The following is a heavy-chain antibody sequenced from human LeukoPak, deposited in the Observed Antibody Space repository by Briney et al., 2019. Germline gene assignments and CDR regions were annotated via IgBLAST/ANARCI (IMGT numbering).Heavy chain of an antibody. V-gene: IGHV3-30-3*01. CDR2: ISHDGNNK. D-gene: IGHD3-22*01. CDR3: ARASTWVPGEDRSGYYYPYAFDL. CDR1: GFTFSSNV. J-gene: IGHJ3*01. Sequence: PGGSLRLSCAASGFTFSSNVMHWVRRAPGKGLEWVAVISHDGNNKNYADSVKGRFTISRDNSRNTLYLQMNSLRAEDTAMYYCARASTWVPGEDRSGYYYPYAFDLWGQGTMVTVSS.